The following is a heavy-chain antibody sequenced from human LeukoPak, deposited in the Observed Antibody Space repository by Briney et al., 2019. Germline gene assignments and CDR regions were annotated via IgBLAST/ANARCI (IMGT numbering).Heavy chain of an antibody. V-gene: IGHV4-4*02. J-gene: IGHJ6*02. Sequence: NPSGTLSLTCDVSGGSIGSSNWWSWVRQPPGKGLEWIGEIYNSGSSNYSPSLKSRVTMSVDKSKNQFSLKLSSVTAADTAVYYCARGMYGDYGLSPPGYYYYGMDVRGQGTTVTVSS. D-gene: IGHD4-17*01. CDR2: IYNSGSS. CDR3: ARGMYGDYGLSPPGYYYYGMDV. CDR1: GGSIGSSNW.